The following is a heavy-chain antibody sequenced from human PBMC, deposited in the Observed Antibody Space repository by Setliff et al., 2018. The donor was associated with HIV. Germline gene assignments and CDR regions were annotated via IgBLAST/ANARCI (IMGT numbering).Heavy chain of an antibody. CDR2: FYTSGST. Sequence: SETLSLTCTVSGGSINTYYWSWIRQPAGKGLEWIGRFYTSGSTNYNPSLKGRVTMSVDTSKNQFSLKLSSATAADTAVYYCARDRLTYYFDYWGQGILVTVSS. V-gene: IGHV4-4*07. CDR1: GGSINTYY. D-gene: IGHD3-22*01. CDR3: ARDRLTYYFDY. J-gene: IGHJ4*02.